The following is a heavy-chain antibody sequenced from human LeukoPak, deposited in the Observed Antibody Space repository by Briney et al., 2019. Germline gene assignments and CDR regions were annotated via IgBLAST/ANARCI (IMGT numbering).Heavy chain of an antibody. J-gene: IGHJ3*02. V-gene: IGHV1-8*01. D-gene: IGHD4-17*01. CDR3: ARGGYGDYAYDAFDI. CDR1: GYTFTSYD. CDR2: MNPNSGNT. Sequence: ASVKVSCTASGYTFTSYDINWVRQATGQGLEWMGWMNPNSGNTGYAQKFQGRVTMTRNTSISTAYMELSSLRSEDTAVYYCARGGYGDYAYDAFDIWGQGTMVTVSS.